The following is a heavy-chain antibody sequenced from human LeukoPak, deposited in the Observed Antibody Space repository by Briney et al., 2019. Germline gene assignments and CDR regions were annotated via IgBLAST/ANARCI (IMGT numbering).Heavy chain of an antibody. Sequence: GASVKVSCKASAYTFTGYYMHWVRQAPGQGLEWMGWIYPNSGGTNYAQRLQGRVTMTRDTSISTAYMELSRLRSDDTAVYYCARVRCSGGSCWAGNWFDPWGQGTLVTVSS. J-gene: IGHJ5*02. CDR1: AYTFTGYY. CDR3: ARVRCSGGSCWAGNWFDP. V-gene: IGHV1-2*02. D-gene: IGHD2-15*01. CDR2: IYPNSGGT.